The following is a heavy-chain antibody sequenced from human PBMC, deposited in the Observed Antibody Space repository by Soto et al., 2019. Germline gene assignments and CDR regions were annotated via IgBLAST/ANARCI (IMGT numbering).Heavy chain of an antibody. V-gene: IGHV4-59*01. J-gene: IGHJ4*02. CDR2: IYYSGST. CDR1: GGSISSYY. Sequence: SETLSLTCTVSGGSISSYYWSWIRQPPGKGLEWIGYIYYSGSTNYNPSLKSRVTISVDTSKNQFSLKLSSVTAADTAVYYCAREGNIGYCSGGSCFPLYYFDYWGQGTLVTVSS. D-gene: IGHD2-15*01. CDR3: AREGNIGYCSGGSCFPLYYFDY.